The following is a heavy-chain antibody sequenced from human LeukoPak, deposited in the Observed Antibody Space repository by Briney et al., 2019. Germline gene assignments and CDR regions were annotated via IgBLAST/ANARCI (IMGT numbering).Heavy chain of an antibody. CDR2: IYYSGST. CDR1: GGSISSYY. V-gene: IGHV4-59*01. D-gene: IGHD3-22*01. Sequence: PSETLSLTCTVSGGSISSYYWSWIRQPPGKGLEWIGYIYYSGSTNYNPSLKSRVTISVDTSKNQFSLKLSSVTAADTAVYYCARAGPVVTDYYYYGMDVWGQGTTVTVSS. CDR3: ARAGPVVTDYYYYGMDV. J-gene: IGHJ6*02.